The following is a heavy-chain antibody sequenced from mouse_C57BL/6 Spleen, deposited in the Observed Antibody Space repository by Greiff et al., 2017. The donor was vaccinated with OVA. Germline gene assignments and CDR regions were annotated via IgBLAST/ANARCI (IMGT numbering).Heavy chain of an antibody. D-gene: IGHD1-1*01. CDR1: GYSITSGYY. CDR2: ISYDGSN. J-gene: IGHJ2*01. V-gene: IGHV3-6*01. Sequence: EVQLKESGPGLVKPSQSLSLTCSVTGYSITSGYYWNWIRQFPGNKLEWMGYISYDGSNNYKPSLKNRISITRDTSKNQFFLKLNSVTTEDTATYYCARGLITTVVADYWGQGTTLTVSS. CDR3: ARGLITTVVADY.